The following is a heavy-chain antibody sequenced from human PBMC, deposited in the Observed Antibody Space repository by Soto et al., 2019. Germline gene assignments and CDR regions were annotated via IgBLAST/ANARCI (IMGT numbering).Heavy chain of an antibody. V-gene: IGHV3-30*18. CDR3: SKGGNDFWSGYYPYYFDY. Sequence: PGGSLRLSCAASGFTFSSYGTHWVRQAPGKGLEWVAVISYDGSNKYYADSVKGRFTISRDNSKNTLYLQMNSLRAEYTAFYYCSKGGNDFWSGYYPYYFDYWGQVTLVTVSS. D-gene: IGHD3-3*01. CDR1: GFTFSSYG. CDR2: ISYDGSNK. J-gene: IGHJ4*02.